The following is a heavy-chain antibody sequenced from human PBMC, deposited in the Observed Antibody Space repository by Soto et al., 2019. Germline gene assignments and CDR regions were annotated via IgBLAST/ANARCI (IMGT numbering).Heavy chain of an antibody. V-gene: IGHV3-23*01. CDR1: AVTVGSYA. D-gene: IGHD2-15*01. CDR2: ISNTGGGT. CDR3: SIGSRKTSGRNTLLAL. J-gene: IGHJ4*02. Sequence: GGFTSLSCPSSAVTVGSYAIHWVRKQQVKGLEWISTISNTGGGTFYADSVKGRFTISRDNSNNTVYLQMHSLRAEDTAVYFFSIGSRKTSGRNTLLALWVRGTLVIGSS.